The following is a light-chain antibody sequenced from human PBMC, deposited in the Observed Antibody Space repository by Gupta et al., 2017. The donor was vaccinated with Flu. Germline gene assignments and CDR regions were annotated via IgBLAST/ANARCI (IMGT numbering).Light chain of an antibody. J-gene: IGKJ2*01. Sequence: PSSLSASVGDRVTITCQASQAITNSLAWYQQRPGKAPNLLIYDASTLETGVPSRFSGSGSGTDFTLTISSLQPEDIGTYYCQQYDGLPYTFGQGTQLEVK. V-gene: IGKV1-33*01. CDR3: QQYDGLPYT. CDR1: QAITNS. CDR2: DAS.